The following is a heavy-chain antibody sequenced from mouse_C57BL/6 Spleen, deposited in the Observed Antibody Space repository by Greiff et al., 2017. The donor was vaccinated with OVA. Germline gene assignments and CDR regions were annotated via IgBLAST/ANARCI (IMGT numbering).Heavy chain of an antibody. CDR1: GYTFTSYW. CDR2: IDPSDSET. Sequence: QVQLQQPGAELVRPGSSVKLSCKASGYTFTSYWMHWVKQRPIQGLEWIGNIDPSDSETHYNQKFKDKATLTVDKSSSTAYMQLSSLTSEDSAVYDCARWYYGSSYDYAMDYWGQGTSVTVSS. J-gene: IGHJ4*01. D-gene: IGHD1-1*01. CDR3: ARWYYGSSYDYAMDY. V-gene: IGHV1-52*01.